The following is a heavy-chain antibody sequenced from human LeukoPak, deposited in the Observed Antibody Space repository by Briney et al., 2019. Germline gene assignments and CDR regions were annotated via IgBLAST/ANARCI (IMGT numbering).Heavy chain of an antibody. CDR3: ARDTLWE. V-gene: IGHV3-30-3*01. J-gene: IGHJ4*02. D-gene: IGHD1-26*01. CDR2: ISFDGSNK. CDR1: GFTFSGYT. Sequence: PGGSLRLSCAVSGFTFSGYTMHWVRQAPGKGLEWVAVISFDGSNKYYGDSVKGRFTISRDNSKNTLYLQMNSLRPDDTAIYYCARDTLWERGQGTLVTVSS.